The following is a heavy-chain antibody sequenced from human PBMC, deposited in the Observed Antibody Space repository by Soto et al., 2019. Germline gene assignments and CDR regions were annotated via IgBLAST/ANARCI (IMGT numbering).Heavy chain of an antibody. V-gene: IGHV4-39*01. J-gene: IGHJ4*02. CDR2: IYYSGST. D-gene: IGHD2-8*01. Sequence: SETLSLSCTVSGGSISSSSFYWGWIRQPPGKGLEWIGSIYYSGSTYYNPSLKSRVTISVDTSKNQFSLKLSSVTAADTAVYYCARQDIVLMVYANDYWGQGTLVTVSS. CDR3: ARQDIVLMVYANDY. CDR1: GGSISSSSFY.